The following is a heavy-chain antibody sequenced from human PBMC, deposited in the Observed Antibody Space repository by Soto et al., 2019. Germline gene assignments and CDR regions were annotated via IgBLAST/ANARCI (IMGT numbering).Heavy chain of an antibody. V-gene: IGHV4-59*01. CDR2: IYYSGST. Sequence: SETLSLTCTVSGGSIIIYYWSWIRQPPGKGLEWIGYIYYSGSTNYNPSLKSRVTISVDTSKNQFSLKLSSVTAADTAVYYCARGRGYYDSSGYLEYFQHWGQGNLVTVSS. D-gene: IGHD3-22*01. CDR1: GGSIIIYY. CDR3: ARGRGYYDSSGYLEYFQH. J-gene: IGHJ1*01.